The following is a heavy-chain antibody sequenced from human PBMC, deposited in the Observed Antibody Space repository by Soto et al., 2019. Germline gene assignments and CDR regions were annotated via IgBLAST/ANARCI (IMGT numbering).Heavy chain of an antibody. CDR1: GYTFTSYV. Sequence: ASVKVSCKASGYTFTSYVISWVRQAPGQGLEWMGWISACNGNTNYAQKLQGRVTMTTDTSTSTAYMELRSLRSDDTAVYYCARVIAVAGKGNWFDPWGQGTLVTVSS. V-gene: IGHV1-18*01. CDR2: ISACNGNT. CDR3: ARVIAVAGKGNWFDP. D-gene: IGHD6-19*01. J-gene: IGHJ5*02.